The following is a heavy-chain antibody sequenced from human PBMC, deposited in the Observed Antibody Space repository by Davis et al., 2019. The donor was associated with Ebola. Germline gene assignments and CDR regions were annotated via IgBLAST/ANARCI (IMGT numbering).Heavy chain of an antibody. Sequence: GESLKISCAASGFTFSSYGMHWVRQAPGKGLEWVAVISYDGSNKYYADSVKGRFTISRDNAKNSLYLQMNSLRDEDTAVYYCARDTLTLFEQQLLYYYYGMDVWGQGTTVTVSS. D-gene: IGHD6-13*01. CDR1: GFTFSSYG. J-gene: IGHJ6*02. CDR2: ISYDGSNK. V-gene: IGHV3-30*03. CDR3: ARDTLTLFEQQLLYYYYGMDV.